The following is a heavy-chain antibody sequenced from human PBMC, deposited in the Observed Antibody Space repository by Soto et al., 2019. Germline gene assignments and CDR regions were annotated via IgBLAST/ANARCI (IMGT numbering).Heavy chain of an antibody. J-gene: IGHJ4*02. V-gene: IGHV1-18*01. CDR1: GYTFTSYG. CDR2: ISAYNGNT. D-gene: IGHD4-17*01. CDR3: ARNAKPDYGGNSGRVGPWSY. Sequence: WASVKVSCKASGYTFTSYGISWVRQAPGQGLEWMGWISAYNGNTNYAQKLQGRVTMTTDTSTSTAYMELRSLRSDDTAVYYCARNAKPDYGGNSGRVGPWSYWGQGTLVTVSS.